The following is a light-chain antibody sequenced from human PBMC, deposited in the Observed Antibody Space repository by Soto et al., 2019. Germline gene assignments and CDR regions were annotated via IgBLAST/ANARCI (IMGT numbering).Light chain of an antibody. V-gene: IGKV3-15*01. CDR3: QQYNDWPLYT. CDR2: GAS. Sequence: EIVMTQSPTIVSVSPGDRATLSCRASQSVNSNLAWYQQKPGQAPRLLISGASTRAPGIAARFSGSGSGTNFTLSISGLQSADFAVYYCQQYNDWPLYTFGQGTKLEIK. J-gene: IGKJ2*01. CDR1: QSVNSN.